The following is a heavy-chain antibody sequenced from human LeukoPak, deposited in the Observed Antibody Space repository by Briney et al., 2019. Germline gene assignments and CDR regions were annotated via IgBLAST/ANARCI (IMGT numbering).Heavy chain of an antibody. D-gene: IGHD3-3*01. CDR3: ARGSLDFDF. CDR1: GYTFTSSA. V-gene: IGHV1-58*02. CDR2: IVVGSGNT. Sequence: SVKVSCKASGYTFTSSAMQWVRQARGQRLEWIGWIVVGSGNTNYAQKFQGRLTITADESTSTAYMELNSLRSEDTAVYYCARGSLDFDFWGQGTLVTVSS. J-gene: IGHJ4*02.